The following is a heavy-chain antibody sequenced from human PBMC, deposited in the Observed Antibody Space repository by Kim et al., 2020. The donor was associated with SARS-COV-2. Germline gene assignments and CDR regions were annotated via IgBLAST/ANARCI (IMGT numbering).Heavy chain of an antibody. V-gene: IGHV1-24*01. J-gene: IGHJ3*02. D-gene: IGHD6-13*01. Sequence: ASVKVSCKVSGYTLTELSMHWVRQAPGKGLEWMGGFDPEDGETIYAQKFQGRVTMTEDTSTDTAYMELSSLRSEDTAVYYCATDFPAAGIRGAFDIWGQGTMVTVSS. CDR2: FDPEDGET. CDR3: ATDFPAAGIRGAFDI. CDR1: GYTLTELS.